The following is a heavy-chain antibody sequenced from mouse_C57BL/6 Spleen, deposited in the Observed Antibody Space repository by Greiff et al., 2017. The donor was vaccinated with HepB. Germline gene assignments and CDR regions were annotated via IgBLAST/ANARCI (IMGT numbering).Heavy chain of an antibody. CDR1: GFTFSSYA. CDR3: TRDERRNYAMDY. J-gene: IGHJ4*01. Sequence: DVMLVESGEGLVKPGGSLKLSCAASGFTFSSYAMSWVRQTPEKRLEWVAYISSGGDYIYYADTVKGRFTISRDNARNTLYLQMSSLKSEDTAMYYGTRDERRNYAMDYGGQGTAVTVSS. V-gene: IGHV5-9-1*02. CDR2: ISSGGDYI.